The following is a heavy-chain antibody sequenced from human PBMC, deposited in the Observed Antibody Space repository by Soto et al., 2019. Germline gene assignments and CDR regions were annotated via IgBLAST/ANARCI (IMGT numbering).Heavy chain of an antibody. V-gene: IGHV3-48*01. CDR2: ISSSSSTI. Sequence: EVQLVESGGGLVQPGGSLRLSCAASGFTFSSYSMNWVRQAPGKGLEWVSYISSSSSTIYYADSVKGRFTISRDNAKNSLYLQMNSLRAEDTAVYYCARVHCSGGSCYPSDAFDIWGQGTMVTVSS. CDR3: ARVHCSGGSCYPSDAFDI. CDR1: GFTFSSYS. D-gene: IGHD2-15*01. J-gene: IGHJ3*02.